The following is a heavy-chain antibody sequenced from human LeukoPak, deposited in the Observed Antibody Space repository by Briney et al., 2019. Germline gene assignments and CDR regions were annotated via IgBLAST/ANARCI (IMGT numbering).Heavy chain of an antibody. Sequence: GGSLRLSCAASRFTFSNYGVNWVRQAPGKGLEWVSYINSRSSTIYYADSVRGRFTISRDNAKNSLYLQMNSLKAEDTAIYYCAREVGTPQAFDIWGQGAMVTVSS. CDR1: RFTFSNYG. V-gene: IGHV3-48*01. J-gene: IGHJ3*02. CDR2: INSRSSTI. D-gene: IGHD1-26*01. CDR3: AREVGTPQAFDI.